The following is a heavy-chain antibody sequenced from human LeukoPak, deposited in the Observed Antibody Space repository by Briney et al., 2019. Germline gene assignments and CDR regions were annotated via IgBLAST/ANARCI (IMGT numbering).Heavy chain of an antibody. CDR3: ARGPYSSGWYFV. CDR1: GGTFSSYA. CDR2: INPNSGGT. J-gene: IGHJ4*02. V-gene: IGHV1-2*02. Sequence: GASVKVSCKASGGTFSSYAISWVRQAPGQGLEWMGWINPNSGGTNYAQKFQGRVTMTRDTSISTAYMELSRLRSDDTAVYYCARGPYSSGWYFVWGQGTLVTVSS. D-gene: IGHD6-19*01.